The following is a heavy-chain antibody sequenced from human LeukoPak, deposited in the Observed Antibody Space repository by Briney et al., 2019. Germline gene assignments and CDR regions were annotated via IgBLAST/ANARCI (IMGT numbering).Heavy chain of an antibody. V-gene: IGHV3-23*01. Sequence: GGSLRLSCAASGFTFSSYAMSWVRQAPGKGLEWVSAISGSGGSTYYADSVKGRFTISRDNSKNTLYLQMNSLRAEDTALYYCAAGLTGAAQLWYFDLWGRGTLVTVSS. D-gene: IGHD1-26*01. CDR3: AAGLTGAAQLWYFDL. CDR1: GFTFSSYA. CDR2: ISGSGGST. J-gene: IGHJ2*01.